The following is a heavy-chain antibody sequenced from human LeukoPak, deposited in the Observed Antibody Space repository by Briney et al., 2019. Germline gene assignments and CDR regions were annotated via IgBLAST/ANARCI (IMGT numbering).Heavy chain of an antibody. CDR3: AKRDYDILTGYYHAY. D-gene: IGHD3-9*01. Sequence: GGSLRLSCAASGFTFSSYAMSWVRQAPGKGPEWVSGISAGGDSTYYADTVKGRFTTSRDNSKNTLYLQMNSLRAEDTAVYYCAKRDYDILTGYYHAYWGQGTLLTVSS. CDR1: GFTFSSYA. J-gene: IGHJ4*02. V-gene: IGHV3-23*01. CDR2: ISAGGDST.